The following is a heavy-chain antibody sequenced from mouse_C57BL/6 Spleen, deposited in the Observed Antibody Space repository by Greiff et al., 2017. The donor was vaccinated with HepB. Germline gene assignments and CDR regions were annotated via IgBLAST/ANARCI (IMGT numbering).Heavy chain of an antibody. V-gene: IGHV3-8*01. J-gene: IGHJ4*01. D-gene: IGHD3-2*02. CDR3: ARSSSGYGGYYAMDY. CDR2: ISYSGST. CDR1: GYSITSDY. Sequence: DVKLQESGPGLAKPSQPLSLTCSVTGYSITSDYWNWIRKFPGNKLEYMGYISYSGSTYYNPSLKSRISITRDTSKNQYYLQLNSVTTEDTATYYCARSSSGYGGYYAMDYWGQGTSVTVSS.